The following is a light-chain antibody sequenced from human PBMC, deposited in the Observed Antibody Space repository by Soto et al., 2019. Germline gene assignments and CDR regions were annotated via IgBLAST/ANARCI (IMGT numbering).Light chain of an antibody. J-gene: IGLJ1*01. CDR1: SSNIGAGYD. V-gene: IGLV1-40*01. Sequence: QSVLTQPPSVSGAPGQRVTISCTGSSSNIGAGYDVRWYQQLPGTAPKLLIYDNSNRPSGVPDRFSGSKSGTSASLAITGLQAEDEADYYCQSYDSSLSGYVFGTGTQVTVL. CDR2: DNS. CDR3: QSYDSSLSGYV.